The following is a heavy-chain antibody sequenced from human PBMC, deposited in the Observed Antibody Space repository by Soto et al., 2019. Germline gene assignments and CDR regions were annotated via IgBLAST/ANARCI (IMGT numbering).Heavy chain of an antibody. J-gene: IGHJ6*02. CDR1: GFTFSSYA. V-gene: IGHV3-23*01. Sequence: EVQLLESGGGLVQPGGSLRLSCAASGFTFSSYAMTWVRQAPGKGLEWVSVISGSGGTTHYADSVKGRFTISRDNFKNMLYLQMNSLGAEDTAVFYCARYWTSSSCNPAPYAMDVWGQGTTVTVSS. D-gene: IGHD2-2*01. CDR3: ARYWTSSSCNPAPYAMDV. CDR2: ISGSGGTT.